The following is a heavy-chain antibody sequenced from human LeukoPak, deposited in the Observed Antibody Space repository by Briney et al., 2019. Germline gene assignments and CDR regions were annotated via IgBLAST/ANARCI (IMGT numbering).Heavy chain of an antibody. V-gene: IGHV3-30*02. CDR2: IRYDGSNK. D-gene: IGHD3-10*01. CDR3: AKGGWFGELLSAYFDY. Sequence: GGSLRLSCAASGFTFSSYGMHWVRQAPGKGLEWVAFIRYDGSNKYYADSVKGRFTISRDNSKNTLYLQMNSLRAKDTAVYYCAKGGWFGELLSAYFDYWGQGTLVTVSS. CDR1: GFTFSSYG. J-gene: IGHJ4*02.